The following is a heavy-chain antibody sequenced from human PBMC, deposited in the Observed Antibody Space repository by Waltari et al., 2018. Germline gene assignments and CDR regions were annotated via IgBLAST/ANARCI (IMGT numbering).Heavy chain of an antibody. Sequence: EVHLAESGGGLVQPGVSLSLSCAASGFTFSPTWMHWVRQGQGKGLVWVSRINTDGSTINYAESVKGRFTISRENAKNTLYLQMNSLRAEDTAVYYCTREDYGGKDYWGQGTLVTVSS. CDR1: GFTFSPTW. D-gene: IGHD4-17*01. J-gene: IGHJ4*02. CDR2: INTDGSTI. V-gene: IGHV3-74*01. CDR3: TREDYGGKDY.